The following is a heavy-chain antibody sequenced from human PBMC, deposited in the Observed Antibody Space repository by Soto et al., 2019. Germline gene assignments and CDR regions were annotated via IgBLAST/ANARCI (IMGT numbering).Heavy chain of an antibody. CDR2: ISSSSSTT. V-gene: IGHV3-48*02. CDR1: GFTFSNYN. CDR3: ARDGSSSWYNWFDP. J-gene: IGHJ5*02. D-gene: IGHD6-13*01. Sequence: EVQLVESGGGLVQPGGSLRLSCAASGFTFSNYNMNWVRQAPGKGLEWVSYISSSSSTTYYADSVKGRFTISRDNAKKTLYLQMNTRRDEDTAVYYCARDGSSSWYNWFDPWGQGTLVTVSS.